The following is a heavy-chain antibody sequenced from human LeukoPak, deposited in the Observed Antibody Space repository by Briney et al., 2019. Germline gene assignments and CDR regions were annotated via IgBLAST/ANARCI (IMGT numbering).Heavy chain of an antibody. CDR1: GFTFSSYS. Sequence: PGGSLRLSCAASGFTFSSYSMNWVRQAPGKGLEWVSSISSSSGYIYYADSLKGRFTISRDNAKNSLYLQVNSLRAEDTALYYCARGTPTTRDFDSWGQGTLVTVSS. D-gene: IGHD4-11*01. CDR3: ARGTPTTRDFDS. V-gene: IGHV3-21*04. J-gene: IGHJ4*02. CDR2: ISSSSGYI.